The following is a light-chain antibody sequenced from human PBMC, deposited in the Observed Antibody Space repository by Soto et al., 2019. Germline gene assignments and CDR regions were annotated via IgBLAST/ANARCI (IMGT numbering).Light chain of an antibody. CDR2: DIN. J-gene: IGLJ1*01. CDR3: VSYTTSASYV. CDR1: SSDVGNYIF. Sequence: QAARTQPGSVSGSPGQSITISCTGTSSDVGNYIFVSWYRQHPGKAPKLMIYDINNRPSGVSNRFSGSKSGNTASLTISGLQAEDEADYYCVSYTTSASYVFGTGTKVTVL. V-gene: IGLV2-14*01.